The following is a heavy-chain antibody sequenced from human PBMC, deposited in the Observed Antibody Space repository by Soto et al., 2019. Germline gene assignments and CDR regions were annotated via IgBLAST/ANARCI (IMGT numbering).Heavy chain of an antibody. V-gene: IGHV4-34*01. CDR1: GGSFSGYY. CDR3: ARAGSQPGVDC. CDR2: INHSGST. Sequence: SETLSLTCAVYGGSFSGYYWSWIRQPPGKGLEWIGEINHSGSTNYNPSLKSRVTISVDTSKNQFSLKLSSVTAADTAVYYCARAGSQPGVDCRRQGTLVTVSS. J-gene: IGHJ4*02. D-gene: IGHD3-10*01.